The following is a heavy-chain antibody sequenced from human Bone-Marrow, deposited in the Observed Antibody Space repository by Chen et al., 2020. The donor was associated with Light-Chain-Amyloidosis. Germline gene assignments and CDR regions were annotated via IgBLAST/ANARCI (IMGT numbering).Heavy chain of an antibody. J-gene: IGHJ4*01. CDR1: GYAIRNGYY. CDR3: AREVGGRLDY. CDR2: FYHNQNS. V-gene: IGHV4-38-2*02. D-gene: IGHD3-10*01. Sequence: QVQLQESGPGVVKPSETLSLTCSVSGYAIRNGYYWAWIRQAPGKGPQWIGNFYHNQNSDYNPSLKSRVIISLDTSKNQFSLTLTSVTAADTAVYFCAREVGGRLDYWGHGILVTVSS.